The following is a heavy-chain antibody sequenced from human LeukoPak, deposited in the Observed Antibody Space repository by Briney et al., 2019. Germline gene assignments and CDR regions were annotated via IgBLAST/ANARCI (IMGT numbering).Heavy chain of an antibody. J-gene: IGHJ4*02. D-gene: IGHD3-10*01. CDR2: IYHSGST. CDR3: ARGGGEANLGAFDY. V-gene: IGHV4-30-2*01. Sequence: SETLSLTCAVSGGSISSGGYSWSWIRQPPGKGLEWIGYIYHSGSTYYNPSLKSRVTISVDRSKNQFSLKLSSVTAADAAVYYCARGGGEANLGAFDYWGQGTLVTVSS. CDR1: GGSISSGGYS.